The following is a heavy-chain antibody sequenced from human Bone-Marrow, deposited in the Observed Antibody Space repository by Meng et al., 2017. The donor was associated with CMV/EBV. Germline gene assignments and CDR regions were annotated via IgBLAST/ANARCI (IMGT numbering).Heavy chain of an antibody. D-gene: IGHD6-13*01. Sequence: SCKASGYTFSSCGMHWVRQAPGKGLEWVAFIRYDGSYKYYADSVKGRFTISRDNSKNTLFVQMNSLRAEDTAVYYCAKGSSSHTGNFDYWGQRTLVAASS. V-gene: IGHV3-30*02. CDR1: GYTFSSCG. J-gene: IGHJ4*02. CDR3: AKGSSSHTGNFDY. CDR2: IRYDGSYK.